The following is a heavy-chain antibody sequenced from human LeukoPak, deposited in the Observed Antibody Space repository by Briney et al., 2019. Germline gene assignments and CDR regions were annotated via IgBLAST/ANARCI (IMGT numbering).Heavy chain of an antibody. Sequence: PGGSLRLSCAASGFTFSSYAIHWVRQAPGKGLEWVAVIPYDGSDKYYADSVKGRFTISRDNSKNTLYLQMNSLRAEDTAVYYCARGDYYDSSGYHYIGVDYWGQGTLVTVSS. V-gene: IGHV3-30*04. CDR2: IPYDGSDK. CDR3: ARGDYYDSSGYHYIGVDY. J-gene: IGHJ4*02. CDR1: GFTFSSYA. D-gene: IGHD3-22*01.